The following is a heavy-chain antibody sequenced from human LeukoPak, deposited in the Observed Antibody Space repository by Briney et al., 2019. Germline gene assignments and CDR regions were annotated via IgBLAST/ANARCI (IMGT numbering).Heavy chain of an antibody. Sequence: GESLKISCTGSGYSFTTYWIGWVRQMPGKGLEWMGIIYPGDSDDIYRPSFQGQVTISVDKSINTAYLQLSSLKASDTAMYYCARGDPNWNYFDYWGQGTLVTVSS. CDR3: ARGDPNWNYFDY. CDR1: GYSFTTYW. D-gene: IGHD1-20*01. J-gene: IGHJ4*02. CDR2: IYPGDSDD. V-gene: IGHV5-51*01.